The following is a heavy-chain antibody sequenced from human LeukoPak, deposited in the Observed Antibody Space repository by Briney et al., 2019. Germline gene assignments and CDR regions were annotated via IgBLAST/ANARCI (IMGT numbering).Heavy chain of an antibody. Sequence: GGSLRLSCAASGFTFSSYAMYWVRQAPGKGLEWVTLISYDGYDKSYADSVRGRFTISRDNSRNTLYLQMDSLRSEDTAVYYCARDFFPIVDSTWYEIGYWGQGTLVTVSS. CDR1: GFTFSSYA. CDR3: ARDFFPIVDSTWYEIGY. D-gene: IGHD2-21*01. J-gene: IGHJ4*02. CDR2: ISYDGYDK. V-gene: IGHV3-30-3*01.